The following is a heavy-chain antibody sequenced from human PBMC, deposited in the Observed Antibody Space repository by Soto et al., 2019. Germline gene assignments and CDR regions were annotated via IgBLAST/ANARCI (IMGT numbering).Heavy chain of an antibody. CDR3: ARDRARLSSSAFDI. V-gene: IGHV1-18*01. D-gene: IGHD3-10*01. Sequence: GASVKVSCKASGYTFTSYGISWVRQAPGQGLEWMGWISAYNGNTNYAQKLQGRVTMTTDTSTSTAYMELRSLRSDDTAVYYCARDRARLSSSAFDIWGQGTMVTVSS. CDR1: GYTFTSYG. CDR2: ISAYNGNT. J-gene: IGHJ3*02.